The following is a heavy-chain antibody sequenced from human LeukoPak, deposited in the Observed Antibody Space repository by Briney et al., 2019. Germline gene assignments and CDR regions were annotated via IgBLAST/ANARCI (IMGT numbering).Heavy chain of an antibody. CDR3: ARLRGGIYSSRDAFDI. D-gene: IGHD2-2*01. J-gene: IGHJ3*02. V-gene: IGHV1-18*04. CDR1: GYTFTTNG. CDR2: IGAYDGDT. Sequence: ASVTVSCKASGYTFTTNGVSWVRQAPGQGLEWLAWIGAYDGDTNYTPDLQGRVTLSTDTSTSTAYMELTSLRSDDTAVYYCARLRGGIYSSRDAFDIWGQGTMVTVSS.